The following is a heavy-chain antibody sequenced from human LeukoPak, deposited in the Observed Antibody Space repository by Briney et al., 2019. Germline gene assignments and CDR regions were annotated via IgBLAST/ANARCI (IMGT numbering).Heavy chain of an antibody. V-gene: IGHV4-39*02. D-gene: IGHD4-23*01. CDR3: ARDYGGNSDS. J-gene: IGHJ5*01. Sequence: SETLPLTCTVSGGSISSSSYYWGWIRQRPGKGLEWIGSMYYSGSTYYNPSLNSRVTISVDTSKNQFSLKLRSVTAADTAVYYCARDYGGNSDSWGQGILVTVSS. CDR1: GGSISSSSYY. CDR2: MYYSGST.